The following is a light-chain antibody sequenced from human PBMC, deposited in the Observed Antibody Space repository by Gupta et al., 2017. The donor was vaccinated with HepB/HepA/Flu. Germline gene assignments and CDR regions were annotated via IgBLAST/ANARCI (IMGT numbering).Light chain of an antibody. Sequence: SVPISCAGSSSNIVAGDDVHWYQQLPGTAPKLLIYGNSNRPSGVPDRVSGSKSGTSASLAIPGLQAEDEADYYCQSYDSSLSGHVVFGGGTKLTVL. CDR3: QSYDSSLSGHVV. J-gene: IGLJ2*01. CDR2: GNS. CDR1: SSNIVAGDD. V-gene: IGLV1-40*01.